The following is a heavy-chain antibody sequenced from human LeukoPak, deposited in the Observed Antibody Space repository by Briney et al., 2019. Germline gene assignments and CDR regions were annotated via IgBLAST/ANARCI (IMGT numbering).Heavy chain of an antibody. CDR3: ARSDGYDSSGYYYFEAFDI. CDR1: GYTFTDYY. J-gene: IGHJ3*02. D-gene: IGHD3-22*01. V-gene: IGHV1-2*02. Sequence: ASVKVSCKASGYTFTDYYMHWVRQAPGQGLEWMGWINPNSGDTNYAQNFQGRVTLTRDTSISTAYMELGRLRSDDTAVYYCARSDGYDSSGYYYFEAFDIWGQGTMVTVSS. CDR2: INPNSGDT.